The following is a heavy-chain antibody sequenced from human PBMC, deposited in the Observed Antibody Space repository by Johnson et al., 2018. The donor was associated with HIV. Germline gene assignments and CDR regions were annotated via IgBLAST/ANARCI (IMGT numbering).Heavy chain of an antibody. CDR2: ISYDGSNK. Sequence: VQLVESGGGVVQPGRSLRLSCAASGFTFSSYAMHWVRQAPGKGLEWVAVISYDGSNKYYADSVKGRFTISRDNSKNTLYLQMNSLRAEDTAGYYCARQITMVDGVIPHDAFDIWGQGTMVTVSS. V-gene: IGHV3-30*04. CDR1: GFTFSSYA. D-gene: IGHD3-10*01. J-gene: IGHJ3*02. CDR3: ARQITMVDGVIPHDAFDI.